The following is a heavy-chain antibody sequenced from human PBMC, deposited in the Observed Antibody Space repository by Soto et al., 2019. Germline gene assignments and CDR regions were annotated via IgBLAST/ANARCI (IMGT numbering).Heavy chain of an antibody. D-gene: IGHD6-13*01. CDR3: ARYRRGAVAGYTLDN. V-gene: IGHV4-59*01. Sequence: PSETLSLTCTVSGGFISSNYWTWIRQPPGEGLEWIGYVYNSGSTNYNPSLKSRVTISEDTSKSQFSLKVNSMTAADTAVYYCARYRRGAVAGYTLDNWGQGILVTVSS. J-gene: IGHJ4*02. CDR2: VYNSGST. CDR1: GGFISSNY.